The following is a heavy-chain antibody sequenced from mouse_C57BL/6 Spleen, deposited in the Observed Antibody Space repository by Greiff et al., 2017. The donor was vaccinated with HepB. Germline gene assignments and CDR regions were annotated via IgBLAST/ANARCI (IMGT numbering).Heavy chain of an antibody. V-gene: IGHV1-5*01. Sequence: EVQLQQSGTVLARPGASVKMSCKTSGYTFTSYWMHWVKQRPGQGLEWIGAIYPGNSDTSYNQKFKGKAKLTAVTSASTAYMELSSLTNEDDVVYYCTRSGVTTGVAGDYWGQGTTLTVSS. CDR3: TRSGVTTGVAGDY. D-gene: IGHD1-1*01. CDR1: GYTFTSYW. J-gene: IGHJ2*01. CDR2: IYPGNSDT.